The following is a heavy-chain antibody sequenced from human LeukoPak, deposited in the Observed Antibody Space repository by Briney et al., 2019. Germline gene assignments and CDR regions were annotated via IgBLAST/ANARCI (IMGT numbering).Heavy chain of an antibody. Sequence: GGSLRLSCAASGFTFSSNYMSWVRQAPGKGLEWVSVIYSGGSTYYADSVKGRFTISRDNSKNTLYLQMNSLRVEDTAVYYCARVGSETTSWYFDLWGRGTLVTGSS. J-gene: IGHJ2*01. CDR1: GFTFSSNY. D-gene: IGHD4-17*01. CDR3: ARVGSETTSWYFDL. CDR2: IYSGGST. V-gene: IGHV3-66*01.